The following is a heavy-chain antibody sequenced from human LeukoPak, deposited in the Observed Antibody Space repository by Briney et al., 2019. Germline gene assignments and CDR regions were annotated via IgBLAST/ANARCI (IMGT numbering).Heavy chain of an antibody. CDR1: GGSFSGYY. Sequence: SETLSLTCAVYGGSFSGYYWSWIRQPPGKGLEWIGEINHSGSTNYNPSLKSRVTISVDTSKNQFSLKLSSVTAADTAVYYCARAPAGYGLFDYWGQGTLVTVSS. CDR2: INHSGST. D-gene: IGHD5-18*01. J-gene: IGHJ4*02. V-gene: IGHV4-34*01. CDR3: ARAPAGYGLFDY.